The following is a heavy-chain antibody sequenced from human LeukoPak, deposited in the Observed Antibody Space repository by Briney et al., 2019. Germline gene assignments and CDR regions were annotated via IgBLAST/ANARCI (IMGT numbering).Heavy chain of an antibody. J-gene: IGHJ4*02. V-gene: IGHV7-4-1*02. CDR1: GYTFTSYA. CDR2: INTNTGNP. Sequence: ASVKVSCKASGYTFTSYAMNWVRQAPGQGLEWMGWINTNTGNPTYAQGFTGRFVFSLDTSVSTAYLQISSLKAEDTAVYYCARDPSRDYGDYPTYYFDYWGQGTLVTVSP. D-gene: IGHD4-17*01. CDR3: ARDPSRDYGDYPTYYFDY.